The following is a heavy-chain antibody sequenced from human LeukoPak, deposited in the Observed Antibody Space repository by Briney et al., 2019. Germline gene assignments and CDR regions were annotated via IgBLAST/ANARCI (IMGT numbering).Heavy chain of an antibody. J-gene: IGHJ6*03. V-gene: IGHV3-74*01. Sequence: PGGSLRLSCAASGFTFSSYSMNWVRQAPGKGLEWVSRINSDGSSTSYADSVKGRFTISRDNAKNTLYLQMNSLRAEDTAVYYCARGGGSWYAHYYYYMDVWGKGTTVTVSS. D-gene: IGHD6-13*01. CDR2: INSDGSST. CDR3: ARGGGSWYAHYYYYMDV. CDR1: GFTFSSYS.